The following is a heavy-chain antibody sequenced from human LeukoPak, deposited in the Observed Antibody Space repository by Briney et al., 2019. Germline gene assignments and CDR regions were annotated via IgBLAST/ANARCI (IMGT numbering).Heavy chain of an antibody. CDR1: GFTFSSYA. J-gene: IGHJ4*02. CDR3: ASPPGIAAAGFDY. Sequence: PGGSLRLSCAAFGFTFSSYAMHWVRQAPGKGLEWVAVISYDGSNKYYADSVKGRFTISRDNSKNTLYLQMNSLRAEDTAVYYCASPPGIAAAGFDYWGQGTLVTVSS. CDR2: ISYDGSNK. D-gene: IGHD6-13*01. V-gene: IGHV3-30-3*01.